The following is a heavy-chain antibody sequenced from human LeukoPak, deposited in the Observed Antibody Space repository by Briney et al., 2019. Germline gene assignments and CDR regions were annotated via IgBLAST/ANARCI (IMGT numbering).Heavy chain of an antibody. CDR2: ISYDGSNK. J-gene: IGHJ4*02. D-gene: IGHD3-10*01. CDR3: EWFGVSFDY. V-gene: IGHV3-30*04. CDR1: VFTFRSYA. Sequence: GVSVRLSCAACVFTFRSYAMHWVRQAPGKGLEWVAVISYDGSNKYYADSVKGRLTISRDKSKNTLYLQMNSLRGEDMAVYYCEWFGVSFDYWGQGTLVTVSS.